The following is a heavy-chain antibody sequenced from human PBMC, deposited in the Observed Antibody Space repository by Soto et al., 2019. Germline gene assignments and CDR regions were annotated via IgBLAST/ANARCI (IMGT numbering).Heavy chain of an antibody. CDR2: IYYSGTV. D-gene: IGHD6-19*01. Sequence: QVQLQESGPGLVKPSETLSLTCTVSGGSISGFYWNWIRQPPGKGLEWVGYIYYSGTVNYNPSLKRRVTMSVDMSTNQFSLKLFSVTAADTAVYYCARGIVGAVATVRREFDYWGQGNLVTVSA. CDR3: ARGIVGAVATVRREFDY. V-gene: IGHV4-59*01. CDR1: GGSISGFY. J-gene: IGHJ4*02.